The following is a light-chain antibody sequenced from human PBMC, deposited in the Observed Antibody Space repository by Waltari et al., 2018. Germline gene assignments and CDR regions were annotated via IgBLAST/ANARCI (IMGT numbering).Light chain of an antibody. CDR3: QQRSNWPT. J-gene: IGKJ4*01. V-gene: IGKV3-11*01. Sequence: EIVLTQSPATLYLSPGESATLSCRASQSVSSYLAWYQQKPGQAPRLLSYDESNRATGIPARFSGSGSGTDFTLTISSLEPEDIAVYYCQQRSNWPTFGGGTKVEIK. CDR1: QSVSSY. CDR2: DES.